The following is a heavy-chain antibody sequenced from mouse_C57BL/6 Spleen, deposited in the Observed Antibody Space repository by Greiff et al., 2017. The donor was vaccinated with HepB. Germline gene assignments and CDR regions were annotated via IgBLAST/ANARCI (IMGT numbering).Heavy chain of an antibody. J-gene: IGHJ2*01. CDR2: FYPGSGSI. Sequence: VHLVESGAELVKPGASVKLSCKASGYTFTEYTIHWVKQRSGQGLEWIGWFYPGSGSIKYNEKFKDKATLTADKSSSTVYMELSRLTSEDSAVYFCARHDYDYDYFDYWGQGTTLTVSS. CDR3: ARHDYDYDYFDY. D-gene: IGHD2-4*01. V-gene: IGHV1-62-2*01. CDR1: GYTFTEYT.